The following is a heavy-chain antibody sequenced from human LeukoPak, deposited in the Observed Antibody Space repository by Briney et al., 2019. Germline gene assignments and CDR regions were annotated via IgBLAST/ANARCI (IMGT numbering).Heavy chain of an antibody. CDR3: AREKFLHEINSSGYFVY. V-gene: IGHV4-4*07. CDR2: VFSSGVG. CDR1: GGSITGYY. Sequence: SETLSLTCTVSGGSITGYYWNWIRQPARQGLECVGRVFSSGVGNYNTPLTSRVTLSVDTSKHQSSLKQTFLTAADTAVDYCAREKFLHEINSSGYFVYGGRGTLVTVSS. J-gene: IGHJ4*02. D-gene: IGHD3-22*01.